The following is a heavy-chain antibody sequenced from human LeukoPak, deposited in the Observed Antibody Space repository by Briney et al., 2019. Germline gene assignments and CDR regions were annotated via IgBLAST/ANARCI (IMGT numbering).Heavy chain of an antibody. CDR3: ARLYGSGSYYYYYMDV. D-gene: IGHD3-10*01. J-gene: IGHJ6*03. Sequence: GASVKVSCKASGYTFTSYDINWVRQATGQGLEWMGWMNPNSGNTGYAQKFQGRVTITRNTSISTAYMELSSLRSEDTAVYYCARLYGSGSYYYYYMDVRGKGTTVTVSS. CDR2: MNPNSGNT. V-gene: IGHV1-8*03. CDR1: GYTFTSYD.